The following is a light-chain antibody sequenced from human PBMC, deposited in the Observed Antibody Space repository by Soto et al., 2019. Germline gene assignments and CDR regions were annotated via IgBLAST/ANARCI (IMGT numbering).Light chain of an antibody. CDR2: GAS. J-gene: IGKJ5*01. CDR3: QQYGTSPPRT. CDR1: QSVSSNY. V-gene: IGKV3-20*01. Sequence: EIVLTQSPGTLSLSPGERATLSCRASQSVSSNYLAWYQQKPGQAPRLLIYGASGRATGIPDRFSGSGSGTDFTLTISRLEPEDFAVYYCQQYGTSPPRTFGQGTRLEIK.